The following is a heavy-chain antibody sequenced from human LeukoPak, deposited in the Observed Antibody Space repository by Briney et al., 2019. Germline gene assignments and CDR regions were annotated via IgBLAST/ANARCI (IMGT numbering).Heavy chain of an antibody. Sequence: PAASVKVSCKASGYTFTSYDINWVRQATGQGLEWMGWMNPNSGNTGYAQKFQGRVTITRSTSISTAYMELSSLRSEDTAVYYCARAPVTTGPYYYYMDVWGKGTTVTVSS. V-gene: IGHV1-8*03. CDR2: MNPNSGNT. CDR1: GYTFTSYD. CDR3: ARAPVTTGPYYYYMDV. D-gene: IGHD4-17*01. J-gene: IGHJ6*03.